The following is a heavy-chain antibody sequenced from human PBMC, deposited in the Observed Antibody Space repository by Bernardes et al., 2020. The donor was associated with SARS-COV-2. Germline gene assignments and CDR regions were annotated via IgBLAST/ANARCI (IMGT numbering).Heavy chain of an antibody. CDR2: IRSKPYGGTT. CDR3: AGSFYAFYLDY. J-gene: IGHJ4*02. Sequence: GGSLRLSRATSGFTFANYAMTWVRQAPGKGLEWVGVIRSKPYGGTTEYAASVKGRFIISRDDSKSFVYLQMNSLKIEDTAVYFCAGSFYAFYLDYWGQGTPVTVSS. CDR1: GFTFANYA. D-gene: IGHD1-26*01. V-gene: IGHV3-49*04.